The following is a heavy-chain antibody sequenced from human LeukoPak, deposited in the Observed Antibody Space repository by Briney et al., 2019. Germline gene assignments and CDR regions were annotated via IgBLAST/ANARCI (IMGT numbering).Heavy chain of an antibody. Sequence: SETLSLTCTVSVGSISSYYWSWIRQPPGKGLEGVGDIYYSGSTNYNPPLKSRVTISVDTSKNQFSLKLSSVTAADTAVYYCARVPVSNYDFWSGYYKNYYYYYMDVWGKGTTVTVSS. V-gene: IGHV4-59*01. J-gene: IGHJ6*03. CDR2: IYYSGST. CDR3: ARVPVSNYDFWSGYYKNYYYYYMDV. CDR1: VGSISSYY. D-gene: IGHD3-3*01.